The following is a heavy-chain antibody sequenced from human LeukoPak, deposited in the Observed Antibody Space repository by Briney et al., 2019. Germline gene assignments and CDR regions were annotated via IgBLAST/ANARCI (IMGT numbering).Heavy chain of an antibody. J-gene: IGHJ4*02. CDR1: GYTFTGHY. D-gene: IGHD2/OR15-2a*01. V-gene: IGHV1-2*02. Sequence: GASVKVSCKASGYTFTGHYIHWVRQAPGQGLEWMGWINPKNAATNYAQKFQGRVTMTRDTSTGTVYMEVSALRSDDTAVYYCARTLYIASAPGGFDYWGQGTLVTVSS. CDR3: ARTLYIASAPGGFDY. CDR2: INPKNAAT.